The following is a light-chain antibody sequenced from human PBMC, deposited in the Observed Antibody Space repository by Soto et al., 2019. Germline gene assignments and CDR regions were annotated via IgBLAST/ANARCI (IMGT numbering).Light chain of an antibody. V-gene: IGLV1-40*01. J-gene: IGLJ2*01. CDR3: QSYDSSLFVV. Sequence: QSVLTQPPSASGAPGQSVTISCTGSSSNIGAGFDVHWYQQLPGTAPKFLIYGNHNRPSGVPDRFSGSKSGTSASLVITGLLGEDEGDYYCQSYDSSLFVVFGGGTKVTVL. CDR2: GNH. CDR1: SSNIGAGFD.